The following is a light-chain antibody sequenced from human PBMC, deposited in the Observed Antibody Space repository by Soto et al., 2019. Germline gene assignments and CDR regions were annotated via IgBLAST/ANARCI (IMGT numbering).Light chain of an antibody. Sequence: QAVVTQPASLSASPGASASLTCTLRSGFNVGTYRIYWYQQKPGSPPQYLLRYESDSDKQQGSGVPSRFSGSKDASANAGILVISGLQSEDEADYYCMIWHSSAWVFGGGTKLTVL. CDR2: YESDSDK. CDR1: SGFNVGTYR. V-gene: IGLV5-45*01. CDR3: MIWHSSAWV. J-gene: IGLJ3*02.